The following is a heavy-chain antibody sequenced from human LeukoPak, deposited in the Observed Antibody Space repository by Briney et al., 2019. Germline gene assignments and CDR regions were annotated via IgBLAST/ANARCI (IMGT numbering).Heavy chain of an antibody. V-gene: IGHV3-30*04. J-gene: IGHJ6*02. Sequence: GGSLRLSCAASGFTFSSYAMHWVRQAPGKGLEWVAVISYDGSNKYYADSVKGRFTISRDNYKNTLYLQMNSLRAEDTAVYYCARDRRYSSSWLTPNYYYYYGMDVWGQGTTVTVSS. CDR1: GFTFSSYA. CDR3: ARDRRYSSSWLTPNYYYYYGMDV. CDR2: ISYDGSNK. D-gene: IGHD6-13*01.